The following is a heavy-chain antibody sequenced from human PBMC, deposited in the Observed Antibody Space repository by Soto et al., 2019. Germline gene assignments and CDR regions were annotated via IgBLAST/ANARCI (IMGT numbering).Heavy chain of an antibody. V-gene: IGHV3-23*01. CDR2: ISGSGGST. J-gene: IGHJ6*03. CDR3: ATYPAVPFNCSSTSCYTQKFYYYYYYMDV. D-gene: IGHD2-2*02. CDR1: GFTFSSYA. Sequence: GGSLRLSCAASGFTFSSYAMSWVRQAPGKGLEWVSAISGSGGSTYYADSVKGRFTISRDNSKNTLYLQMNSLRAEDTAVYYCATYPAVPFNCSSTSCYTQKFYYYYYYMDVWGKGTTVTVSS.